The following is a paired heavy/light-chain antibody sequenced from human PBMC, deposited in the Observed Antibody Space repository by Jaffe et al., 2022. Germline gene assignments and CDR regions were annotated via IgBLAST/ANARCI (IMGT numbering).Light chain of an antibody. CDR2: KVS. V-gene: IGKV2-30*02. CDR3: MQGTHWPPGFT. J-gene: IGKJ2*01. CDR1: QGLVHSDGNTY. Sequence: DVAMTQSPLSLPVTLGQPASISCRSSQGLVHSDGNTYLSWFHQRPGQSPRRLIHKVSNRDSGVPDRFSGSGSGTDFTLKISRVEAEDVGVYYCMQGTHWPPGFTFGQGTKLEIK.
Heavy chain of an antibody. CDR2: INVDGNEK. J-gene: IGHJ4*02. V-gene: IGHV3-7*01. D-gene: IGHD1-26*01. CDR1: GITFTNYW. CDR3: ATDPNQWGGY. Sequence: EVQLVESGGGLVQPGGSLRLSCAASGITFTNYWMNWVRQAPGEGLEWVANINVDGNEKNYVDSVKGRFTISRDNAKNSLDLQMNSLRAEDTAVYYCATDPNQWGGYWGQGTLVTVSS.